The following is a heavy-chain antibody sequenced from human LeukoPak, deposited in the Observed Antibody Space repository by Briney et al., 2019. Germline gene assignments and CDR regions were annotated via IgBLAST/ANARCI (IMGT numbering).Heavy chain of an antibody. CDR1: GFTFSSYA. V-gene: IGHV3-23*01. D-gene: IGHD5-24*01. J-gene: IGHJ4*02. Sequence: GGSLRLSCAASGFTFSSYAMSWVRQAPGKGLEWVSAISGSGGSTYYADSVKGRFTISRENSKNTLYLQMNSLRAEDTAVYYCAKEVEMATISGGLNYWGQGTLVTVSS. CDR2: ISGSGGST. CDR3: AKEVEMATISGGLNY.